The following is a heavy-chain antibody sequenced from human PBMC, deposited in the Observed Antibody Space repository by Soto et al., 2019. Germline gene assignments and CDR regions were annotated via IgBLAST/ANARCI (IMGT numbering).Heavy chain of an antibody. J-gene: IGHJ4*02. CDR2: IYYSGST. D-gene: IGHD3-22*01. CDR3: GRDGDYYDSSGYFAY. V-gene: IGHV4-39*02. Sequence: QLQLQESGPGLVKPSETLSLTCTVSGGSISSSSYYWGWIRQPPGKGLEWIGSIYYSGSTYYNPSLKSRVTISVDTSKNQFSLKLSSATAADTAVYSCGRDGDYYDSSGYFAYWGQGILVTVSS. CDR1: GGSISSSSYY.